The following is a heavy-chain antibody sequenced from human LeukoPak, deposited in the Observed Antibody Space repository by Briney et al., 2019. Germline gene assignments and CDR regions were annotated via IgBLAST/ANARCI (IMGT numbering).Heavy chain of an antibody. Sequence: GGSLRLSCAASGFTFSSYAMSWVRQAPGKGLEWVANTKEDGSEKYYVDSVKGRFTISRDNAKNSLYLQMNSLRAEDTAVYYCARRYYDSSGYYGMDVWGQGTTVIVSS. CDR2: TKEDGSEK. CDR1: GFTFSSYA. J-gene: IGHJ6*02. D-gene: IGHD3-22*01. CDR3: ARRYYDSSGYYGMDV. V-gene: IGHV3-7*01.